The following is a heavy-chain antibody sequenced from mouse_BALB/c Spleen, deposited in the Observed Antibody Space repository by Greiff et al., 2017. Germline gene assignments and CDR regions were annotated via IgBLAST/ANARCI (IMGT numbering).Heavy chain of an antibody. Sequence: VQLVESGAELAKPGASVKMSCKASGYTFTSYWMHWVKQRPGQGLEWIGYINPSTGYTEYNQKFKDKATLTADKSSSTAYMQLSSLTSEDSAVYYCARRTGTFFDYWGQGTTLTVSS. CDR3: ARRTGTFFDY. CDR1: GYTFTSYW. J-gene: IGHJ2*01. D-gene: IGHD4-1*01. CDR2: INPSTGYT. V-gene: IGHV1-7*01.